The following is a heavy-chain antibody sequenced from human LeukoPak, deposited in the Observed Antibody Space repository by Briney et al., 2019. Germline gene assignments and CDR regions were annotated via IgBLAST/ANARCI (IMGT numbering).Heavy chain of an antibody. V-gene: IGHV4-39*07. J-gene: IGHJ4*02. CDR2: IYYSGST. D-gene: IGHD1-14*01. Sequence: SETLSLTCTVSGGSISSSSYYWGWIRQPPGKGLEWIGSIYYSGSTNYNPSLKSRVTISVDTSKNQFSLKLSSVTAADTAVYYCARIHRGGPGTYDYWGQGTLVTVSS. CDR1: GGSISSSSYY. CDR3: ARIHRGGPGTYDY.